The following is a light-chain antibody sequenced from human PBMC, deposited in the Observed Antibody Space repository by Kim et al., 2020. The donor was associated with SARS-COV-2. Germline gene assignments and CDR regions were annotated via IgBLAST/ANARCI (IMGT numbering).Light chain of an antibody. Sequence: EVVLTQSPGTLSLSPGERATLSCRASQSVSSNFLAWYQQKPGQAPRLLIYAASSRATGIPDRFSGSGSGTDFTLTISRLDPADFAVYYCQQYGDSPRTFGQGTKVDIK. CDR2: AAS. CDR1: QSVSSNF. V-gene: IGKV3-20*01. CDR3: QQYGDSPRT. J-gene: IGKJ1*01.